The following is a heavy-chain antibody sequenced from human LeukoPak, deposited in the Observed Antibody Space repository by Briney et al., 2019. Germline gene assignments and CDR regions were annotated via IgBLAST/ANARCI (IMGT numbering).Heavy chain of an antibody. V-gene: IGHV1-69*04. J-gene: IGHJ5*02. Sequence: ASVKVSCKASGGTFSSYAISWVRQAPGQGLEWMGRIIPIFGIANYAQKFQGRVTITADKSTSTAYMELSSLRSEDTAVYYCAREAPHYGDLNWFDPWGQGTLVTVSS. CDR1: GGTFSSYA. CDR3: AREAPHYGDLNWFDP. CDR2: IIPIFGIA. D-gene: IGHD4-17*01.